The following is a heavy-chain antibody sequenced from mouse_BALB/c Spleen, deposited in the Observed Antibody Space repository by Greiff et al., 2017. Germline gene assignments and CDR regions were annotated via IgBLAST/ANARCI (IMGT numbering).Heavy chain of an antibody. D-gene: IGHD2-14*01. V-gene: IGHV1S127*01. J-gene: IGHJ2*01. CDR2: IDPSNSET. Sequence: QVQLQQSGPELVRPGASVTMSCTASGYTFTSYWMHWVQQRPGQGLEWIGMIDPSNSETSLNQKFKDKATLNVDKSSNPDYMQLSSLTTEDSAVYYCARFSTRYFDYWGQGTTLTVSA. CDR1: GYTFTSYW. CDR3: ARFSTRYFDY.